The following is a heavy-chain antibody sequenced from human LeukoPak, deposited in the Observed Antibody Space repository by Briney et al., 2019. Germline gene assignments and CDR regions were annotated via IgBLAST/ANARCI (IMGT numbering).Heavy chain of an antibody. CDR1: GLTFTSSA. V-gene: IGHV1-58*01. CDR3: AASSGYSYYYYGMDV. Sequence: TSVKVSCKASGLTFTSSAVQWVRQARGQRLEWIGWIVVGSGNTNYAQKFQERVTITRDMSTSTAYMELSSLRSEDTAVYYCAASSGYSYYYYGMDVWGKGTTVTVSS. J-gene: IGHJ6*04. CDR2: IVVGSGNT. D-gene: IGHD5-18*01.